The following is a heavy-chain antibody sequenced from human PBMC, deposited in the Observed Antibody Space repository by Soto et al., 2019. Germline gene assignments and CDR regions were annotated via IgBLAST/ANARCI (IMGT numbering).Heavy chain of an antibody. J-gene: IGHJ4*02. CDR2: ILPMFGSA. CDR1: EDIFKSYS. D-gene: IGHD3-22*01. CDR3: ARHLPPYDSSGMGVLAY. V-gene: IGHV1-69*06. Sequence: ASVKVSCKASEDIFKSYSISWVRQAPGQGLEYMGGILPMFGSANSVDKFRGRLTLTADKSISTAYLQWSSLKASDTAMYYCARHLPPYDSSGMGVLAYWGQGTLVTVSS.